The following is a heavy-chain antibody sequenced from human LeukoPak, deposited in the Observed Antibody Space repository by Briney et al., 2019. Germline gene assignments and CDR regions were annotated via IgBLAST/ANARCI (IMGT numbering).Heavy chain of an antibody. CDR2: IIPIFGTA. CDR1: GGTFSSSA. CDR3: AFGGYDILTGYLDAFDI. Sequence: GSSVKLSCKASGGTFSSSAISWVRQAPGQGLEWMGGIIPIFGTANYAQKFQGRVTITADKSTSTAYMELSSLRSEDTAVYYCAFGGYDILTGYLDAFDIWGQGTMVTVSS. V-gene: IGHV1-69*06. J-gene: IGHJ3*02. D-gene: IGHD3-9*01.